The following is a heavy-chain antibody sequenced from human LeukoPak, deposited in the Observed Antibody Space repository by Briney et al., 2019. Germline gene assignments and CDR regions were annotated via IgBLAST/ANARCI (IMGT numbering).Heavy chain of an antibody. Sequence: GESLKISCKGSGYSFTSYWIGWVRQMPGKGLEWMGIIYPGDSDTRYSPSFQGQATISADKSISTAYLQWSSLKASDTAMYYCAKYYYDSSGYQYYFDYWGQGTLVTVSS. CDR1: GYSFTSYW. V-gene: IGHV5-51*01. D-gene: IGHD3-22*01. CDR3: AKYYYDSSGYQYYFDY. J-gene: IGHJ4*02. CDR2: IYPGDSDT.